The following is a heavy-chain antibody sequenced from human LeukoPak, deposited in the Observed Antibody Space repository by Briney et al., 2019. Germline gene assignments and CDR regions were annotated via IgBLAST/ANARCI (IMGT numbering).Heavy chain of an antibody. CDR3: AKDRSVAVSGTAECADY. CDR2: ISFDGSNE. Sequence: GGSLRLSCAASGFTFSSYGMHWVRQAPGKGLEWVAVISFDGSNEYYADSVKGRFTISRDNSKNTLYLQMNSLRVEDTAVYYCAKDRSVAVSGTAECADYWGRGTLVTVSS. D-gene: IGHD6-19*01. CDR1: GFTFSSYG. V-gene: IGHV3-30*18. J-gene: IGHJ4*02.